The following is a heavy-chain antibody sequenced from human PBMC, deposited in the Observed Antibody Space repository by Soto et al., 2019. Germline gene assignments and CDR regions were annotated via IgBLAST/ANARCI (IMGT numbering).Heavy chain of an antibody. CDR2: IYYSGST. V-gene: IGHV4-59*01. D-gene: IGHD5-18*01. J-gene: IGHJ5*02. CDR1: SGSISSYY. Sequence: ERLCRAGPVSSGSISSYYWSWIRQPPGKGLEWIGYIYYSGSTNYNPSLKSRVTMSVDRSKNQFSLKLRPVTAADTAVYFCSRQGGYNYAYVYPQRDQFWFDPWGPGTLVTVSS. CDR3: SRQGGYNYAYVYPQRDQFWFDP.